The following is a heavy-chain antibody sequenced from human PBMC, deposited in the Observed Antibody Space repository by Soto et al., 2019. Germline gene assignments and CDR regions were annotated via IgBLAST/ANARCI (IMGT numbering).Heavy chain of an antibody. CDR3: ARGAGRGYPCGFDT. Sequence: QAQVVQSGAEVRKPGSSVKLSCTASEGTFTSYAIAWVRQAPGQGLEWMGGIIPYSNTLNYAQKFQDKVTTTADDSTNTVYMVRSRMTTDDAAVYFCARGAGRGYPCGFDTWGQGTLVTVSS. D-gene: IGHD6-19*01. CDR2: IIPYSNTL. CDR1: EGTFTSYA. V-gene: IGHV1-69*01. J-gene: IGHJ5*02.